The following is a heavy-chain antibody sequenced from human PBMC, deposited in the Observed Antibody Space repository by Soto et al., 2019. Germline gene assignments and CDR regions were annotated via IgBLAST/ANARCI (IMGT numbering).Heavy chain of an antibody. CDR3: ASKAACGGDCYAFDS. CDR2: IIPLFGTE. Sequence: QVYLVQSGAEVKKPGSSVKISCKASGGIFSSNTINWLRQAAGQGLEWMGGIIPLFGTENYAEKFQGRVTITADKSTKTEYMELTSLRSEDTAVYYCASKAACGGDCYAFDSWGQGTLVTVSS. D-gene: IGHD2-21*02. V-gene: IGHV1-69*06. CDR1: GGIFSSNT. J-gene: IGHJ4*02.